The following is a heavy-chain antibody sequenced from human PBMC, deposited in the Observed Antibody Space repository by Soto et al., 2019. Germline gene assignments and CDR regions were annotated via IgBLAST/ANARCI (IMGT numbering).Heavy chain of an antibody. Sequence: PGGSLRLSCAPSGFTFSSYGMHWARQAPGKGLEWVAVIWYDGSNKVYADSVKGRFTISRDNSKNTLYLQMNSLRAEDTAVYYCARDLSGDYGALATCGQGTMVPVSS. CDR3: ARDLSGDYGALAT. J-gene: IGHJ3*02. V-gene: IGHV3-33*01. CDR1: GFTFSSYG. D-gene: IGHD4-17*01. CDR2: IWYDGSNK.